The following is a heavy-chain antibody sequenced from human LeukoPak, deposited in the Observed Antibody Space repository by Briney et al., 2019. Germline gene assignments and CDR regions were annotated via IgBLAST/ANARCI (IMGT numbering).Heavy chain of an antibody. V-gene: IGHV3-30*18. CDR1: GFTFSSYV. CDR3: AKDPYYYDSSGYYGVYY. CDR2: ISYDGSNK. J-gene: IGHJ4*02. Sequence: PGGSLRLSCAASGFTFSSYVMHWVRQAPGKGLEWVAVISYDGSNKYYADSVKGRFTISRDNSKNTLYLQMNSLRAEDTAVYYCAKDPYYYDSSGYYGVYYWGQGTLVTVSS. D-gene: IGHD3-22*01.